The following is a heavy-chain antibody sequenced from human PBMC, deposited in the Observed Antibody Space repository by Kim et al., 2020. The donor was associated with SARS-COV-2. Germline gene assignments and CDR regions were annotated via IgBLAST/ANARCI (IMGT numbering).Heavy chain of an antibody. CDR2: IYYSGST. CDR3: ARHNSQLVHYNWFDP. Sequence: SETLSLTCTVSGGSISSSSYYWGWIRQPPGKGLEWIGSIYYSGSTYYNPSLKSRVTISVDTSKNQFSLKLSSVTAADTAVYYCARHNSQLVHYNWFDPWGQGTLVTVSS. D-gene: IGHD6-13*01. J-gene: IGHJ5*02. CDR1: GGSISSSSYY. V-gene: IGHV4-39*01.